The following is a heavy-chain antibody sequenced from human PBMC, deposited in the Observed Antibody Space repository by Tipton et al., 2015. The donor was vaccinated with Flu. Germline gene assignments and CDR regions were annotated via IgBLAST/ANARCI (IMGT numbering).Heavy chain of an antibody. CDR2: IKQDGSVK. J-gene: IGHJ4*02. V-gene: IGHV3-7*03. CDR1: GGSFSGYY. CDR3: AKKGLPDY. Sequence: GLVKPSETLSLTCAVYGGSFSGYYWSWVRQPPGKGLEWVANIKQDGSVKYYVGSVKGRFTISRDNAKNSLYLQMNSLRAEDTAVYYCAKKGLPDYWGQGTLVTVSS.